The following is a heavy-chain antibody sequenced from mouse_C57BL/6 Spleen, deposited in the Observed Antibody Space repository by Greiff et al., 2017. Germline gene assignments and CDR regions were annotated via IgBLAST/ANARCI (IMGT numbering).Heavy chain of an antibody. D-gene: IGHD2-1*01. V-gene: IGHV1-19*01. CDR1: GYTFTDYY. J-gene: IGHJ2*01. Sequence: VQLQQSGPVLVKPGASVKMSCKASGYTFTDYYMNWVKQSHGKSLEWIGVINPYNGGTSYNQKFKGKATLTVGKSSSTAYMELNSLTSEDSAVYYCARKGVYYGPDYWGQGTTLTVSS. CDR2: INPYNGGT. CDR3: ARKGVYYGPDY.